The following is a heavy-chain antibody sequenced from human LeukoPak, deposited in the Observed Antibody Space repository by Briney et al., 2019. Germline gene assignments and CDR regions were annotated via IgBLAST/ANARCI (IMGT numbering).Heavy chain of an antibody. CDR2: INHSGST. CDR3: ARAPLITPWFDP. J-gene: IGHJ5*02. V-gene: IGHV4-34*01. Sequence: SETLSLTCAVYGGSFSGYYWSWIRQPPGKGLEWIGEINHSGSTNYNPSLKSRVTISVDTSKNQFSLKLSSVTAADTAVYYCARAPLITPWFDPWGQGTLVTVSS. CDR1: GGSFSGYY. D-gene: IGHD5-24*01.